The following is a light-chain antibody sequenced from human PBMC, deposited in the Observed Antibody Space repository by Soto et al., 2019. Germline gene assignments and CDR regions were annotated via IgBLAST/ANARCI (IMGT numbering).Light chain of an antibody. J-gene: IGKJ1*01. V-gene: IGKV1-27*01. Sequence: DIEMTQSPSSLSASVGDRVTITCRASQGISNYLAWYQQRPGKVPKLLIYAASTLQSGVPSRFSGSGSGTDFTLTISSLQREDVATYYCQKYDSAPWTFGQGTEVEIK. CDR3: QKYDSAPWT. CDR1: QGISNY. CDR2: AAS.